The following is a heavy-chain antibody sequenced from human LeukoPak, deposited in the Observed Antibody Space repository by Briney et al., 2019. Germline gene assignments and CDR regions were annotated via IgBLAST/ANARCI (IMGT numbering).Heavy chain of an antibody. Sequence: SETPSLTCAVYGGSFSGYYWSWIRQPPGKGLEWIGEINHSGSTNYNPSLKSRVTISVDTSKNQFSLKLSSVTAADTAVYYCARGKPTPADDAFDIWGQGTMVTVSS. V-gene: IGHV4-34*01. CDR3: ARGKPTPADDAFDI. CDR2: INHSGST. CDR1: GGSFSGYY. J-gene: IGHJ3*02.